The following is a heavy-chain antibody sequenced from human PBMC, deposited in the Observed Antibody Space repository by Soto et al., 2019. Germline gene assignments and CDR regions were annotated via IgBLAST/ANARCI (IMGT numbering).Heavy chain of an antibody. V-gene: IGHV3-73*01. CDR1: GFTFIGSG. Sequence: PWGSLRLSCAASGFTFIGSGIHFGRQASGKGLEWVVRIRTKTNNYATAYAASVKGRFTISRDDSKNMAYLQMNSLKTEDTAVYYCTAMAGIDYWGQGTLVTVSS. CDR2: IRTKTNNYAT. D-gene: IGHD6-19*01. CDR3: TAMAGIDY. J-gene: IGHJ4*02.